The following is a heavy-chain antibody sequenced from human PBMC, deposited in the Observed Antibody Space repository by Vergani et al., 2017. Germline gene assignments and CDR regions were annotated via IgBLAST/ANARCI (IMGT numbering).Heavy chain of an antibody. CDR1: GFTFSSYS. J-gene: IGHJ4*02. CDR3: ARGYFDWLSAQIDY. CDR2: ISSSSSTI. D-gene: IGHD3-9*01. Sequence: EVQLVESGGGLVQPGGSLRLSCAASGFTFSSYSMNWVRQAPGKGLEWVSYISSSSSTIYSADSVKGRFTISRDNAKNSLYLQMNSLRAEDTAVYYCARGYFDWLSAQIDYWGQGTLVTVSA. V-gene: IGHV3-48*01.